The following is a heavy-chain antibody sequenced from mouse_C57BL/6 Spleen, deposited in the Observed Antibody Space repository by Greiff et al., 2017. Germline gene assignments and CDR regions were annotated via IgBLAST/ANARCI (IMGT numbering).Heavy chain of an antibody. Sequence: VKLMESGPGLVAPSQSLSITCTVSGFSLTSYAISWVRQPPGKGLEWLGVIWTGGGTNYNSALKSRLSISKDNSKSHVFLKMNSLQTDDTARYYCARKRNTGFYDAMDYWGQGTSVTVSS. CDR2: IWTGGGT. CDR1: GFSLTSYA. V-gene: IGHV2-9-1*01. CDR3: ARKRNTGFYDAMDY. J-gene: IGHJ4*01.